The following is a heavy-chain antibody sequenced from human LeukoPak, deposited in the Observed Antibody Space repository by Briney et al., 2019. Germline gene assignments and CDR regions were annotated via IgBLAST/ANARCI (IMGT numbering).Heavy chain of an antibody. Sequence: SETLSLTCAVTGASISSSNWWSWVRQPPGKGLEWIGEIFHSGSTNYKPSLRSRATISVDKSKNQFSLKLSSVTAADTAVYYCASRAPRDNYDRYLPIDYWGQRTLVTVSS. D-gene: IGHD3-16*01. J-gene: IGHJ4*02. CDR3: ASRAPRDNYDRYLPIDY. CDR2: IFHSGST. CDR1: GASISSSNW. V-gene: IGHV4-4*02.